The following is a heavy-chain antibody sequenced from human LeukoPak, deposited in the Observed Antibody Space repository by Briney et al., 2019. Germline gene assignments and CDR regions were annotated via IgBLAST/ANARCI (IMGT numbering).Heavy chain of an antibody. CDR3: AKDPYYDFWSGGAGAFDI. CDR2: ISGDGGST. V-gene: IGHV3-43*02. D-gene: IGHD3-3*01. J-gene: IGHJ3*02. Sequence: GGSLRLSCAASGFTFDDYAMHWVRQAPGKGLEWVSLISGDGGSTYYADSVKGRLTISRDNSKNSLYLQMNSLRTEDTALYYCAKDPYYDFWSGGAGAFDIWGQGTMVTVSS. CDR1: GFTFDDYA.